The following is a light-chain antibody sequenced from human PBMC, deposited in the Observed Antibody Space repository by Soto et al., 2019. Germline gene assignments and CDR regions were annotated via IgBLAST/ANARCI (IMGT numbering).Light chain of an antibody. Sequence: IMLARSPATVSLSPRERATLYCRDSQSVSSYLAWYQQKPGQAPRLLIYDASNRATGIPARFSGSGSGTDFTLTISSLEPEDFAVYYCQQRSNWPPFTFGPGTKVDIK. V-gene: IGKV3-11*01. CDR3: QQRSNWPPFT. CDR1: QSVSSY. CDR2: DAS. J-gene: IGKJ3*01.